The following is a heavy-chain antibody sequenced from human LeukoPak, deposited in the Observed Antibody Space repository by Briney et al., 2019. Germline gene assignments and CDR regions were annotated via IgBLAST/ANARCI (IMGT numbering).Heavy chain of an antibody. CDR3: ARDLRGYSGYDYPPYYYYYMDV. D-gene: IGHD5-12*01. V-gene: IGHV4-61*02. Sequence: PSQTLSLTCTVSGGSISSGSYYWSWIRQPAGKGLEWIGRIYTSGSTNYNPSLKTRVNISVDTSKNQFSLKLSSVTAADTAVYYCARDLRGYSGYDYPPYYYYYMDVWGKGTTVTVSS. CDR1: GGSISSGSYY. CDR2: IYTSGST. J-gene: IGHJ6*03.